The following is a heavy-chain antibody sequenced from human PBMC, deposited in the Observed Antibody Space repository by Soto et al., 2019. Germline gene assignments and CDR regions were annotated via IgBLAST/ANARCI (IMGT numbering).Heavy chain of an antibody. D-gene: IGHD2-2*01. V-gene: IGHV3-9*01. CDR3: AKEGVPAASYYYYYGMDV. J-gene: IGHJ6*02. CDR2: ISWNSGSI. CDR1: GFTFDDYA. Sequence: SLRLSCAASGFTFDDYAMHWVRQAPGKGLEWVSGISWNSGSIGYADSVKGRFTISRDNAKNSLYLQMNSLRAGDTALYYCAKEGVPAASYYYYYGMDVWGQGTTVTVSS.